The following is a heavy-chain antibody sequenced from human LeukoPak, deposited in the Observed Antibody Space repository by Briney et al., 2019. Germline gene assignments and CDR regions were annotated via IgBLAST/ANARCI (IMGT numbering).Heavy chain of an antibody. CDR2: ISSSTGYI. D-gene: IGHD3-10*01. CDR3: AKHGFGVFEGY. V-gene: IGHV3-21*04. J-gene: IGHJ4*02. CDR1: GFTFSSYS. Sequence: PGGSLRLSCAASGFTFSSYSMNWVRQAPGKGLEWVSSISSSTGYIYYADSVKGRFTISRDNAKNSLYLQMNSLRAEDTAVYYCAKHGFGVFEGYWGQGTLVTVSS.